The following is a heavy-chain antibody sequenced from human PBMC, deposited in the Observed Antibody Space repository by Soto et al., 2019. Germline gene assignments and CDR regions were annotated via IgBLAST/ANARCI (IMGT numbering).Heavy chain of an antibody. D-gene: IGHD3-22*01. Sequence: GGSLRLSCAASGFTFSDYSMSWIRQAPGKGLEWVSVIGPTGETTYYADSVKGRFTISRDNSKNTLYLQMNSLGAEDTAVYYCAKDLETSVVRAYDYWG. V-gene: IGHV3-23*01. CDR3: AKDLETSVVRAYDY. J-gene: IGHJ4*01. CDR2: IGPTGETT. CDR1: GFTFSDYS.